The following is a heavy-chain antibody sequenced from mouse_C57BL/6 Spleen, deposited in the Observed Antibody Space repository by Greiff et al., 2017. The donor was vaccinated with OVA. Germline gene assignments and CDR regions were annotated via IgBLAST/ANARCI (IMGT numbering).Heavy chain of an antibody. D-gene: IGHD1-2*01. CDR3: ARDRYGGGFAY. Sequence: EVMLVESGGGLVKPGGSLKLSCAASGFTFSSYAMSWVRQTPEKRLEWVATISDGGSYTYYPDNVKGRFTISRDNAKNNLYLQMSHLKSEDTAMYYCARDRYGGGFAYWGQGTLVTVSA. CDR1: GFTFSSYA. J-gene: IGHJ3*01. CDR2: ISDGGSYT. V-gene: IGHV5-4*01.